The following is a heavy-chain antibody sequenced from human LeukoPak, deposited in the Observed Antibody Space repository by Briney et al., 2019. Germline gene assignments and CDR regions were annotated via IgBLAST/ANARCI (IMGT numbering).Heavy chain of an antibody. CDR2: IIPIFGTA. J-gene: IGHJ3*02. D-gene: IGHD4-17*01. CDR3: ARMNYGDYVAPAFDI. Sequence: ASVKVSCKASGGTFSSYAISWVRQAPGQGLEWMGGIIPIFGTANYAQKFQGRVTITTDESTSTAYMELSSLRSEDTAVYYCARMNYGDYVAPAFDIWGQGTMVTVSS. V-gene: IGHV1-69*05. CDR1: GGTFSSYA.